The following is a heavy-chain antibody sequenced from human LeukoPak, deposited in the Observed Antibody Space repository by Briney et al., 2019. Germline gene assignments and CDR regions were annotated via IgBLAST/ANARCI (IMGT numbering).Heavy chain of an antibody. Sequence: PGGSLTLSCAASGFTFSSYWMSWVRQAPGKGLEWEANIKQDGSEKYYVDSVKGRFTISRDNAKNSLYLQMNSLRAEDTAVYYCARDVPWNYGSGSLRWFDPWGQGTLVTVTS. D-gene: IGHD3-10*01. V-gene: IGHV3-7*01. J-gene: IGHJ5*02. CDR2: IKQDGSEK. CDR3: ARDVPWNYGSGSLRWFDP. CDR1: GFTFSSYW.